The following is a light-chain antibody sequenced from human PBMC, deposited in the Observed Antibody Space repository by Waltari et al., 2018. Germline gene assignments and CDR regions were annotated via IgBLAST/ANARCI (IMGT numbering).Light chain of an antibody. CDR3: QVWDSSSDHPGVV. Sequence: SYVLTQPPSVSVAPGKTARITCGGNNIGSKSVHWYQQKPGQAPVRVLYYDSDRPAGIPERCSGSNSGNTATLTISRVEAGDEADYYCQVWDSSSDHPGVVFGGGTKLTVL. CDR1: NIGSKS. J-gene: IGLJ2*01. V-gene: IGLV3-21*04. CDR2: YDS.